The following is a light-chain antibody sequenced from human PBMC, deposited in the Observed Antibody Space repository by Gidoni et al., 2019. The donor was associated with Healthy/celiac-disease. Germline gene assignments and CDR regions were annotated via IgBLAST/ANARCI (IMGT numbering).Light chain of an antibody. CDR1: PSVSSN. J-gene: IGKJ3*01. Sequence: EIVMTQSPATLSVSPGERATLSCRASPSVSSNLAWYQQKPGQAPRLLIYGASTRATGIPARFSGSGSGTEFTLTISSLQSEDFAVYYCQQYNNWLPLAFGPGTKVDIK. V-gene: IGKV3-15*01. CDR2: GAS. CDR3: QQYNNWLPLA.